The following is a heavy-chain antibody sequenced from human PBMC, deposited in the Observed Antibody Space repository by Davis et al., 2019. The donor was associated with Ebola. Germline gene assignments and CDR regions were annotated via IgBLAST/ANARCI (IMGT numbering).Heavy chain of an antibody. CDR2: INHSGST. D-gene: IGHD5-18*01. CDR1: GFTFSSSS. CDR3: ARRGYSYGYDY. V-gene: IGHV4-34*01. Sequence: GSLRLSCAASGFTFSSSSMNWVRQAPGKGLEWIGEINHSGSTNYNPSLKSRVTISVDTSKNQFSLKLSSVTAADTAVYSCARRGYSYGYDYWGQGTLVTVSS. J-gene: IGHJ4*02.